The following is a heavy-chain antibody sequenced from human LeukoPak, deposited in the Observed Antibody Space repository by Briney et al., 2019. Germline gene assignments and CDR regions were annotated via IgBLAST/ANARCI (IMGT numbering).Heavy chain of an antibody. CDR1: GYTFTGYY. CDR2: INPNSGGT. V-gene: IGHV1-2*02. D-gene: IGHD1-26*01. J-gene: IGHJ4*02. Sequence: GASVKVSCKASGYTFTGYYMHWVRQAPGQGLEWMGWINPNSGGTNYAQKFQGRVTMTRDTSISTAYLQWSSLKASDTAMYYCARQRSGSYFPDLYDYWGQGTLVTVSS. CDR3: ARQRSGSYFPDLYDY.